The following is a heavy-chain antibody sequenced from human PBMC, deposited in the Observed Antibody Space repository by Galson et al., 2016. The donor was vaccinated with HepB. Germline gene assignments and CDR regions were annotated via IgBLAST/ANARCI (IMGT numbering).Heavy chain of an antibody. CDR2: IRTKPASYTT. J-gene: IGHJ5*01. CDR1: GFRFTDRY. CDR3: ASVASSGNAGGWLDS. Sequence: SLRLSCAASGFRFTDRYMDWVRQAPGRGLEWLGRIRTKPASYTTYYAASLEGRFTISRDDSRNSVFLQMNSLKTGDTAVYFCASVASSGNAGGWLDSWGQGTLVTVSS. V-gene: IGHV3-72*01. D-gene: IGHD6-19*01.